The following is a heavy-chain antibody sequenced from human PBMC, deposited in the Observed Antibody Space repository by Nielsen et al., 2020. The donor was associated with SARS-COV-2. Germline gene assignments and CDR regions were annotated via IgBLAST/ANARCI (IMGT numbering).Heavy chain of an antibody. Sequence: GGSLRLSCEASGFTLSSHGMHWVRQPPGKGLEWVAHMWYHGGDENYADSVRGRFTISRDLSKNTVYLQMSSLRVGDTAVYYCARDLTFGAYWFDPWSQGTLVTVSS. CDR3: ARDLTFGAYWFDP. D-gene: IGHD3/OR15-3a*01. J-gene: IGHJ5*02. V-gene: IGHV3-33*01. CDR2: MWYHGGDE. CDR1: GFTLSSHG.